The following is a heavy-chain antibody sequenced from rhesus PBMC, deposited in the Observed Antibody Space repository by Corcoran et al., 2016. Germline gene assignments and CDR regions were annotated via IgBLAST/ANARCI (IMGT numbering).Heavy chain of an antibody. CDR3: ARGYSLDS. J-gene: IGHJ6*01. V-gene: IGHV4-65*01. CDR1: GGSVSSSNW. CDR2: ISGSSGST. Sequence: QVQLQESGPGLVKPSETLSLTCAVSGGSVSSSNWWSWIRQPPGKGLEWIGDISGSSGSTYYNPSLKSRVTISTDTSKNQFSLKLSSVTAADTAVYYCARGYSLDSWGQGVVVTVSS.